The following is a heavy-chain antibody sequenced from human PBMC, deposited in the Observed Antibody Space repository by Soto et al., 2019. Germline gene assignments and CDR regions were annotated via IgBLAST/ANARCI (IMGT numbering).Heavy chain of an antibody. CDR3: ATALAAAGSYYYYYYGMDV. V-gene: IGHV1-24*01. CDR2: FDPEDGET. Sequence: ASVKVSCKASGYTLTELSMHWVRQAPGKGLEWMGGFDPEDGETIYAQKFQGRVTMTEDTSTDTAYMELSSLRSGDTAVYYCATALAAAGSYYYYYYGMDVWGQGTTVTVSS. CDR1: GYTLTELS. D-gene: IGHD6-13*01. J-gene: IGHJ6*02.